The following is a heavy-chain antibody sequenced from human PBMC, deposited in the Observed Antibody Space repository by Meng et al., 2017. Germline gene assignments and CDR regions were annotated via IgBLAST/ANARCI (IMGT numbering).Heavy chain of an antibody. J-gene: IGHJ4*02. CDR3: ARDEDISAAGKLFGDY. Sequence: QGRAVQAGVEVKKPGASVKVSCKPSGYNFPDYYIHWVRRAPGQGLEWMGRINPKSGDTHYAQKFQARVTMTGDTSISTAYMELSGLRSDDTAMYYCARDEDISAAGKLFGDYWGQGTLVTVFS. CDR1: GYNFPDYY. V-gene: IGHV1-2*06. D-gene: IGHD6-25*01. CDR2: INPKSGDT.